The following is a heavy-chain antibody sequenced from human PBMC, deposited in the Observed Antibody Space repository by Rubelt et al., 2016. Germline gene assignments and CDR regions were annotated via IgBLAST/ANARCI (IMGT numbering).Heavy chain of an antibody. CDR1: GGTLSMYS. J-gene: IGHJ6*02. V-gene: IGHV1-69*02. Sequence: QLQLVQSGAEVKKSGSSVRVSCKASGGTLSMYSFGWVRQAPGQGFEWMGRIVPLVGRTNYAQKFQDRVTITVDKSTIPAYMGLRNLRSDDTAVYYCARTYYYGSQGMDVWGQGTTVTVSS. CDR2: IVPLVGRT. CDR3: ARTYYYGSQGMDV. D-gene: IGHD3-10*01.